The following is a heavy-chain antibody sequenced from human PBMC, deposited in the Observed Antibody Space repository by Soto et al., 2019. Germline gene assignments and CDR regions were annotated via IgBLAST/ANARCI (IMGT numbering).Heavy chain of an antibody. Sequence: PSETLSLTCAVYGGFFSGYYWSWIRQPPGKGLEWIGEINLNGITNFNPSLKSRVTISLDTSKKQIFLKLTSVTAADTAVYYCAKTQNDILDSWGQGTLVTVSS. CDR3: AKTQNDILDS. CDR2: INLNGIT. V-gene: IGHV4-34*01. CDR1: GGFFSGYY. D-gene: IGHD1-1*01. J-gene: IGHJ4*02.